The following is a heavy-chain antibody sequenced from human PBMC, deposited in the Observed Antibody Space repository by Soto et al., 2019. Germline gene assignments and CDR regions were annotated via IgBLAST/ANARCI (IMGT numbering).Heavy chain of an antibody. CDR1: VYTFTSYG. V-gene: IGHV1-18*04. CDR3: ARENYYDSSGYRKRYNWFDP. D-gene: IGHD3-22*01. J-gene: IGHJ5*02. CDR2: ISAYNGNT. Sequence: ASVQVSCKASVYTFTSYGISWVRQAPGQGLEWMGWISAYNGNTNYAQKLQGRVTMTTDTSTSTAYMELRSLRSDDTAVYYCARENYYDSSGYRKRYNWFDPWGQGTLVTVSS.